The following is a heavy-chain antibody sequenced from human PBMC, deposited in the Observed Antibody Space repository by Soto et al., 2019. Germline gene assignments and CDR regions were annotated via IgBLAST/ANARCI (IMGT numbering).Heavy chain of an antibody. J-gene: IGHJ4*02. Sequence: QITLKESGPTLVKPTQTLTLTCTFSGFSLSTSGVDVGWIRQPPAKALEWLALIYWDDDKRYSPSLKSRLTITKDTSKXXXXXXXXXXXXXXXXXXXXAHXRPYSNSPEYFFDYWGQGTLVTVSS. V-gene: IGHV2-5*02. CDR1: GFSLSTSGVD. D-gene: IGHD6-6*01. CDR3: AHXRPYSNSPEYFFDY. CDR2: IYWDDDK.